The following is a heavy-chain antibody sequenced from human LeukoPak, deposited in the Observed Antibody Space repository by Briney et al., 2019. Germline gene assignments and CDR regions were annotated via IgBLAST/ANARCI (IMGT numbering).Heavy chain of an antibody. Sequence: GGSLRLSCAVSEFTFSRYWMSWVRQAPGKGREGVASIKQDGSENYYVDSVEGRFTISRDNCKNSLSLQMDSLRAEDTAVYYCARVFWSATSYYFEYWGQGALVTVSS. CDR2: IKQDGSEN. V-gene: IGHV3-7*05. CDR3: ARVFWSATSYYFEY. J-gene: IGHJ4*02. CDR1: EFTFSRYW. D-gene: IGHD3-3*01.